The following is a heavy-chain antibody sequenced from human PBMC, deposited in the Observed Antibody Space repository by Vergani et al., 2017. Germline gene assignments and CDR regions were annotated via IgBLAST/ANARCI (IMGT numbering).Heavy chain of an antibody. Sequence: QVQLVQSGAEVKKPGASVKVSCKASGYTFTSYGISWVRQAPGQGLEWMGWISAYNGNTNYAQKLQGRVTMTTDTSTSTAYMELRSLRSDDTAVYYCARDRSSVIAVAGPLPAWFDPWGQGTLVTVSS. J-gene: IGHJ5*02. D-gene: IGHD6-19*01. V-gene: IGHV1-18*01. CDR3: ARDRSSVIAVAGPLPAWFDP. CDR2: ISAYNGNT. CDR1: GYTFTSYG.